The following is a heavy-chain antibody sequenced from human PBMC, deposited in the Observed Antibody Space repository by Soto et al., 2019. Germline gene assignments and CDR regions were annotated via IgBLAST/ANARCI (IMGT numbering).Heavy chain of an antibody. J-gene: IGHJ6*02. CDR2: INHSGST. D-gene: IGHD3-3*01. CDR3: ARAAVTIFGVGMDV. Sequence: ETLSLTCTVSGGSISSYYWSWIRQPPGKGLEWIGEINHSGSTNYNPSLKNRVNISVDTSKNQFSLKLSSVTAAGTAVYYCARAAVTIFGVGMDVWGQGTTVTVSS. CDR1: GGSISSYY. V-gene: IGHV4-34*01.